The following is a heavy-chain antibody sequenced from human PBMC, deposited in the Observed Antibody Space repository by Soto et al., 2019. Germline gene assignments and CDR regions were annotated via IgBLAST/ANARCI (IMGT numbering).Heavy chain of an antibody. CDR3: ARDLGDDTNYGDYGMDV. CDR1: GGSISNYY. CDR2: IYHSGST. J-gene: IGHJ6*02. Sequence: SETLSLTCTVSGGSISNYYWSWVRQPPGKGLEWIGEIYHSGSTNYNPSLKSRVTISVDKSKNQFSLKLSSVTAADTAVYYCARDLGDDTNYGDYGMDVWGQGTTVTVSS. D-gene: IGHD3-10*01. V-gene: IGHV4-4*02.